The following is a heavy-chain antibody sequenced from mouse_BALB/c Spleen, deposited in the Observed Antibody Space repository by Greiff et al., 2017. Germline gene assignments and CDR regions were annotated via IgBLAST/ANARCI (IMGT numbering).Heavy chain of an antibody. D-gene: IGHD2-1*01. Sequence: EVMLVESGGGLVQPGGSLRLSCATSGFTFTDYYMSWVRQPPGKALEWLGFIRNKANGYTTEYSASVKGRFTISRDNSQSILYLQMNTLRAEDSATYYCARGGVTTIYYFDYWGQGTTLTVSS. J-gene: IGHJ2*01. CDR1: GFTFTDYY. V-gene: IGHV7-3*02. CDR3: ARGGVTTIYYFDY. CDR2: IRNKANGYTT.